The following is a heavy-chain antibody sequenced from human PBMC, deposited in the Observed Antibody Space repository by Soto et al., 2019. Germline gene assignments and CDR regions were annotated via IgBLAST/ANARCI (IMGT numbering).Heavy chain of an antibody. D-gene: IGHD3-3*01. CDR3: ATSLITTIFGVVASPYYYMDV. V-gene: IGHV1-24*01. Sequence: GASVKVSWKVSGNTLTEISMHWGRQAPGKRLEWMGGFDPEDGETIYAQKFQGRVTMTEDTSTDTAYMELSSLRSEDTAVYYCATSLITTIFGVVASPYYYMDVWGKGTTVTVSS. CDR2: FDPEDGET. J-gene: IGHJ6*03. CDR1: GNTLTEIS.